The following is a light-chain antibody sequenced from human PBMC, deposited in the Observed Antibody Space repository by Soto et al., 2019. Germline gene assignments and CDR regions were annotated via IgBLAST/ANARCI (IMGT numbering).Light chain of an antibody. Sequence: ESMLTQSPGTLSLSPGERATLSCRASQSVSTRYLAWYQHKPGQAPRLLIYGASIRATGIPDRFSGSGSGTDFTLTISRLEPEDFAVYYCHQFGSSPPAFTFGQGTKLEI. J-gene: IGKJ2*01. CDR2: GAS. CDR3: HQFGSSPPAFT. CDR1: QSVSTRY. V-gene: IGKV3-20*01.